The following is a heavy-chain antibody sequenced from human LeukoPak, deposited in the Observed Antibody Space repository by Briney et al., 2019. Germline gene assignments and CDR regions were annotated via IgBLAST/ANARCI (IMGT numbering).Heavy chain of an antibody. Sequence: SETLSLTCSVSGGSISSYYWNWIRQPAGKGLEWIGRVYTSGSTNYNPSLKSRVTISVDMSKNQFSLNLSSVTAADTAVYYCARGPGRGWFDSWGQGTLVTVSS. V-gene: IGHV4-4*07. D-gene: IGHD1-14*01. CDR3: ARGPGRGWFDS. CDR1: GGSISSYY. CDR2: VYTSGST. J-gene: IGHJ5*01.